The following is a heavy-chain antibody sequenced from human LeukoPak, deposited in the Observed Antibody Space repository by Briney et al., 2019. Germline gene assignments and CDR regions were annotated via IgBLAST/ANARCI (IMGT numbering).Heavy chain of an antibody. V-gene: IGHV4-59*01. D-gene: IGHD2-15*01. CDR2: ISNIGGT. CDR1: GGSISSYY. J-gene: IGHJ6*02. Sequence: SETLSLTCTVSGGSISSYYWSWVRQTPEKGLEWIAYISNIGGTNYNPSLKSRVTISVDTSKNQFSLKLSSVTAADTAIYYFARGPRSGPFSFYFYGMDVWGQGTTVTVS. CDR3: ARGPRSGPFSFYFYGMDV.